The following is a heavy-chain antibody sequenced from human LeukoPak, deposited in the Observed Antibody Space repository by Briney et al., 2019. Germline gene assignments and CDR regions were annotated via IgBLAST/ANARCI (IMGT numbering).Heavy chain of an antibody. Sequence: PGGSLRLSCAASRFTFSNYDMSWVRQAPGKGLEWVSGISGNGGITHYADSVKGRFTISRDNSKNTLYLHMNSLRAEDTAIYYCARHHSSVRLGYFDFWGQGTLVTVSS. J-gene: IGHJ4*02. V-gene: IGHV3-23*01. CDR1: RFTFSNYD. CDR2: ISGNGGIT. CDR3: ARHHSSVRLGYFDF. D-gene: IGHD2-21*01.